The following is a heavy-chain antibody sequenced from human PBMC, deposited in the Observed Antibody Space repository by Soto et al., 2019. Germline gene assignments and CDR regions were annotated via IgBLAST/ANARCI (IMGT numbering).Heavy chain of an antibody. D-gene: IGHD1-26*01. CDR2: ISYDGSNK. Sequence: GGSRRLSCAASGFTFSSYGMHWVRQGPGKGLEWVAVISYDGSNKYYADSVKGRFTISGDNSKNTLYLQMNSLRAEDTAVYYCAKDVVVGATTGLGDYYYYYGMDVWGKGKTVTVSP. CDR3: AKDVVVGATTGLGDYYYYYGMDV. CDR1: GFTFSSYG. J-gene: IGHJ6*04. V-gene: IGHV3-30*18.